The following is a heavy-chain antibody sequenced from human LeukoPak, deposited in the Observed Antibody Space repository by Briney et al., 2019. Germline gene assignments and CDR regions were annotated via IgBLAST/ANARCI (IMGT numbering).Heavy chain of an antibody. V-gene: IGHV4-39*01. D-gene: IGHD5-18*01. Sequence: SETLSLTCTVSGGSISSSNDYWGWIRQPPGKGLEWIGSIYYSGSTYYNPSLKSRVTISVDTSKNQFSLKLSSVTAADTAVYYCARDTMVTSAVDIWGQGTMVTVSS. CDR2: IYYSGST. CDR3: ARDTMVTSAVDI. J-gene: IGHJ3*02. CDR1: GGSISSSNDY.